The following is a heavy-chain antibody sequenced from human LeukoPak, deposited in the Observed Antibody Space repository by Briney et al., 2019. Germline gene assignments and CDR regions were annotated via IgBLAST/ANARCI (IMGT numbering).Heavy chain of an antibody. J-gene: IGHJ4*02. V-gene: IGHV3-7*01. CDR2: IKLGGTEK. CDR3: ARDFGLSGYDLLDY. CDR1: GLTFSSYW. D-gene: IGHD5-12*01. Sequence: GGSLRLSCAASGLTFSSYWMTWVRQAPGKGLEWVANIKLGGTEKYYVDSVKGRFTISRDNAKNSLDLQMNSLRVEDTAVYYCARDFGLSGYDLLDYWGQGTMVTVSS.